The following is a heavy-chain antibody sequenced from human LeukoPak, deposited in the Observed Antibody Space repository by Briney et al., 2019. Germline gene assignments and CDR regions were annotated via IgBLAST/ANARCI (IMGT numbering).Heavy chain of an antibody. CDR3: ARDKSWDY. CDR2: INPNSGGT. V-gene: IGHV1-2*02. Sequence: ASVKVSCKASGYTFTGYYMHWVQQAPGQGLEWMGWINPNSGGTNYAQNFQGRVTMTRDTSISTAYMELSRLRSDDTAVYYCARDKSWDYWGQGTLVTVSS. CDR1: GYTFTGYY. J-gene: IGHJ4*02.